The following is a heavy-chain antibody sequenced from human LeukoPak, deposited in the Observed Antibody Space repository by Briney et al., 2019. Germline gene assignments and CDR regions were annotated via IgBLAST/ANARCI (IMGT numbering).Heavy chain of an antibody. CDR1: GGSFSGYY. CDR3: ARVGRGYCSSTSCYTVYYYMDV. V-gene: IGHV4-34*01. J-gene: IGHJ6*03. D-gene: IGHD2-2*02. Sequence: PSETLSLTCAVYGGSFSGYYWSWIRQPPGKGLEWIGEINHSGSTNYNPSLKSRVTISVDTSKNQFSLKLSSVTAADTAVYYCARVGRGYCSSTSCYTVYYYMDVWGKGTTVTVSS. CDR2: INHSGST.